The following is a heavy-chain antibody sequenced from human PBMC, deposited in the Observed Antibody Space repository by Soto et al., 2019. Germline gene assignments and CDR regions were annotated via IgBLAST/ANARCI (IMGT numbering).Heavy chain of an antibody. CDR2: INPDGNEK. CDR3: ARIRNGGAFDV. V-gene: IGHV3-7*05. CDR1: GFLFTGHW. D-gene: IGHD3-16*01. Sequence: GGSLRLSCAASGFLFTGHWMTWVRQAPGRGLEWVANINPDGNEKNYVDSVRGRFTISRDNSNDSVSLRMNSLRAGDTAMYYCARIRNGGAFDVWGQGTMVTVSS. J-gene: IGHJ3*01.